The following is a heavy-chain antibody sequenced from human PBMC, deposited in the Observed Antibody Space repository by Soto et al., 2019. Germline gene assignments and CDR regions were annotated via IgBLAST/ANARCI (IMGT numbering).Heavy chain of an antibody. V-gene: IGHV1-69*01. J-gene: IGHJ6*02. CDR1: GGTFSSYA. CDR2: IIPIFGTA. D-gene: IGHD5-12*01. CDR3: AVGYSGYEEDQIPHGHYCGMDV. Sequence: QVQLVQSGAEVKKPGSSVKVSCKASGGTFSSYAISWVRQAPGQGLEWMGGIIPIFGTANYAQKFQGRVTITADESTSTAYMELSSLRSEDTAVYYCAVGYSGYEEDQIPHGHYCGMDVWGQGTTVTVSS.